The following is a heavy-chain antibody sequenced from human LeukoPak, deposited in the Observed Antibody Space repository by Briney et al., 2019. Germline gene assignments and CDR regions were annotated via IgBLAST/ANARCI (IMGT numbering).Heavy chain of an antibody. CDR3: ARRGMLYACYYYYYMDV. V-gene: IGHV4-34*01. J-gene: IGHJ6*03. Sequence: SETLSLTCAVYGGSFSGYYWSWIRQPPGKGLEWIGEINHSGSTNYNPSLKSRVTISVDTSKNQFSLKLSSVTAADTAVYYCARRGMLYACYYYYYMDVWGKGTTVTVSS. CDR1: GGSFSGYY. CDR2: INHSGST. D-gene: IGHD2-8*01.